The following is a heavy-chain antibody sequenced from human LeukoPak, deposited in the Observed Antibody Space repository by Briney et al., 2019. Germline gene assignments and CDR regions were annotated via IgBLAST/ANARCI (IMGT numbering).Heavy chain of an antibody. CDR1: GFTVSSNY. CDR3: ARGCRPGDFWSGYYSL. D-gene: IGHD3-3*01. J-gene: IGHJ4*02. Sequence: GGSLRLSCAASGFTVSSNYMSWVRQAPGEGLGWLSVIYSGGSTYYADSVKGQFTISRDNCKNTLYLQMNSLRAEDTAVYYCARGCRPGDFWSGYYSLWGQGTLVTVSS. CDR2: IYSGGST. V-gene: IGHV3-53*01.